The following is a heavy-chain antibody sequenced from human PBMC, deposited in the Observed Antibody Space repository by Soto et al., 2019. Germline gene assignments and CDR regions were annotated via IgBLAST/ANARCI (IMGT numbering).Heavy chain of an antibody. V-gene: IGHV3-21*01. D-gene: IGHD1-20*01. CDR3: ARDPVFHHAFDI. Sequence: GGSLRLSCAASGFTFSSYSMNWVRQAPGKGLEWVSSISSSSSYIYYADSVKGRFTISRDNAKNSLYLQMNSLRAEDTAVYYCARDPVFHHAFDIWGQGTMVTVSS. CDR1: GFTFSSYS. J-gene: IGHJ3*02. CDR2: ISSSSSYI.